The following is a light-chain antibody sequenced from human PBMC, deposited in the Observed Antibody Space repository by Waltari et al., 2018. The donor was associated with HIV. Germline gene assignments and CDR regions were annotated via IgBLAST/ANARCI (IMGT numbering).Light chain of an antibody. CDR3: RSYAGTYTTFV. CDR1: SSDVGGYNY. CDR2: DVI. Sequence: SALPPPRSVSAPPGPSVTISCTGTSSDVGGYNYASYYQQHPGTAPQFIIHDVIQRPSGVPYRLSGAKSGNTSSLTISGRQDEDEADDYCRSYAGTYTTFVFGAGTKVTVL. J-gene: IGLJ1*01. V-gene: IGLV2-11*01.